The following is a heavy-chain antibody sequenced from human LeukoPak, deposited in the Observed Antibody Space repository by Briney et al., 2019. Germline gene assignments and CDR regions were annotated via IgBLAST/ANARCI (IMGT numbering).Heavy chain of an antibody. CDR1: GFTFSTYN. V-gene: IGHV3-21*01. J-gene: IGHJ5*02. D-gene: IGHD3-22*01. Sequence: GGSLRLSCAASGFTFSTYNMNWVRQAPGKGLEWVSSISSSSSYIYYADSVKGRFTISRDNAKNSLYLQMNSLRAEDTAVYYCARGRRNYYDSSGSPEWFDPWGQGTLVTVSS. CDR2: ISSSSSYI. CDR3: ARGRRNYYDSSGSPEWFDP.